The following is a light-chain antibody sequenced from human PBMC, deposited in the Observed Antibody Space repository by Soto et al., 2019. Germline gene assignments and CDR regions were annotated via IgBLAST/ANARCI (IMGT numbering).Light chain of an antibody. CDR2: AAS. V-gene: IGKV1-39*01. CDR3: QQSYSTPIT. Sequence: DIQMTQSPSSLSASVGDRVTITCRASQSISSYLNWYQQKPGKAPKLLIYAASSLQSGVPSRFSGSGSGTDFTLTNSSLQPEDLATYYCQQSYSTPITFGQETRLEIK. CDR1: QSISSY. J-gene: IGKJ5*01.